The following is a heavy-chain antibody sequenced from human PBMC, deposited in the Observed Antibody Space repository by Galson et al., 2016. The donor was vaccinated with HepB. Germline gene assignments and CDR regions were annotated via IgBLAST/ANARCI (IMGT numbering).Heavy chain of an antibody. V-gene: IGHV4-4*02. CDR3: ARGWQQLGIDY. CDR2: ISHGENT. J-gene: IGHJ4*02. Sequence: SETLSLTCAVSGGSVNSDNWWSWVRQTPGKGLEWIGEISHGENTKYNPSLRSRVTISVDRSKNQFSLRLSSLTAADTAVYYCARGWQQLGIDYWGQGTLVTVSS. CDR1: GGSVNSDNW. D-gene: IGHD6-13*01.